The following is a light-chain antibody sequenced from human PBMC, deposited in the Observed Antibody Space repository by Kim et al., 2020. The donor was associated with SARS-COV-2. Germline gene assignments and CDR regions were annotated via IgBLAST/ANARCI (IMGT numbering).Light chain of an antibody. CDR1: KIETKS. J-gene: IGLJ3*02. Sequence: APRAADGITREGSKIETKSVHDYQQKPGQAPVLLIYYDIDRPSGIPKRFSGSNAGNTATPTITSVEAGDEADYYCQLWDTISDHWVFGGGTKLTVL. V-gene: IGLV3-21*01. CDR2: YDI. CDR3: QLWDTISDHWV.